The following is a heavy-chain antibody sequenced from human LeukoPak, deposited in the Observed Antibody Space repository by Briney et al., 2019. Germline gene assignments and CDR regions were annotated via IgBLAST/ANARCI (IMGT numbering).Heavy chain of an antibody. Sequence: GGSLRLSCAASGFTFSSYAMSWVRQAPGKGLEWVAVISYDGSNKYYADSVKGRFTISRDNSKNTLYLQMNSLRAEDTAVYYCAKDPRNYGSGSYYNPDYWGQGTLVTVSS. D-gene: IGHD3-10*01. V-gene: IGHV3-30*18. CDR3: AKDPRNYGSGSYYNPDY. CDR1: GFTFSSYA. J-gene: IGHJ4*02. CDR2: ISYDGSNK.